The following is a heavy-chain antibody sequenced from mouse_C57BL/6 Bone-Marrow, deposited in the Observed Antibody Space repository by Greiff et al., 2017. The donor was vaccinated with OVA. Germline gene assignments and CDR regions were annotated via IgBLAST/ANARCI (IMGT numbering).Heavy chain of an antibody. D-gene: IGHD2-2*01. CDR3: ARHGYGYYWYFDV. J-gene: IGHJ1*03. Sequence: EVKLVESGGDLVKPGGSLKLSCAASGFTFSSYGMSWVRQTPDKRLEWVATISSGGSYTYYPDSVKGRFTISRDNAKNTLYLQMSSLKSEDTAIYYCARHGYGYYWYFDVWGTGTTVTVSS. V-gene: IGHV5-6*01. CDR1: GFTFSSYG. CDR2: ISSGGSYT.